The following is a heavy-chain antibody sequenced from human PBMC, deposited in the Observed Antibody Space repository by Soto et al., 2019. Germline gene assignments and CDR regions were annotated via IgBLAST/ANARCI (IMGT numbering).Heavy chain of an antibody. J-gene: IGHJ3*02. D-gene: IGHD3-3*01. Sequence: GGSLRLSCAASGFTFSSYSMNWVRQAPGKGLEWVSSISSSSSYIYYADSVKGRFTISRDNAKNSLYLQMNSLRAEDTAVYYCARGSYDFWSFYSARIKEYAFDISGQGTMVTGS. CDR2: ISSSSSYI. CDR3: ARGSYDFWSFYSARIKEYAFDI. CDR1: GFTFSSYS. V-gene: IGHV3-21*01.